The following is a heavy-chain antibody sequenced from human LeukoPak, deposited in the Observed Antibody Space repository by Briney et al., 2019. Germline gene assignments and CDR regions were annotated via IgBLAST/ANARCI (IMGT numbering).Heavy chain of an antibody. V-gene: IGHV4-34*01. Sequence: NPSETLSLTYAAYGASFSDYYCSCIRQPPGKGLEWIGEMSHSGSTNFSPSLKSRVTISLDTSKNQFSLNLSSVTAADSAVYYCARRPGLAVDYWFDPCGQGTLVTVSS. J-gene: IGHJ5*02. D-gene: IGHD6-19*01. CDR2: MSHSGST. CDR1: GASFSDYY. CDR3: ARRPGLAVDYWFDP.